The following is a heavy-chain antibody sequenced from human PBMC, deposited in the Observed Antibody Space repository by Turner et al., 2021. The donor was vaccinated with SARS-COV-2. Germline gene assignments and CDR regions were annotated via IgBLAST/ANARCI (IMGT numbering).Heavy chain of an antibody. Sequence: QLQLQEPGPGLVKPSETLSLTCTVSGGSISSSSYYWGWIRQPPGKGLEWIGSIYYSGSTYYNPSLKSRVTISVDTSKNQVSLKLSSVTAADTAVYYCARETADSGSHQDWYFDLWGRGTLVTVSS. D-gene: IGHD1-26*01. V-gene: IGHV4-39*02. CDR1: GGSISSSSYY. J-gene: IGHJ2*01. CDR2: IYYSGST. CDR3: ARETADSGSHQDWYFDL.